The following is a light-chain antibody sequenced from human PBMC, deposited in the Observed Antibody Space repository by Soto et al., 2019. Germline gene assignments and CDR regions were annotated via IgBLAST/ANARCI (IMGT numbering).Light chain of an antibody. V-gene: IGKV2-24*01. Sequence: DIVMTQSPLSLSVTPGAPASISCRSSQSLVHNNGNTYLAWFQQRPGQPPRLXIYKVSDRFSGVPDRFSGSGAGTDFTLTISRVEAEDVGIYYCMQATQSHWTFGQGTKVDIK. CDR2: KVS. J-gene: IGKJ1*01. CDR3: MQATQSHWT. CDR1: QSLVHNNGNTY.